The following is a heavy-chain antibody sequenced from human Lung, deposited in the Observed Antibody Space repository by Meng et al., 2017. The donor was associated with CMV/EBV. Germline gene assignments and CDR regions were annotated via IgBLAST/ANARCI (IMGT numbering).Heavy chain of an antibody. CDR2: INPNSGDT. D-gene: IGHD3-22*01. CDR1: GYTFSGYY. CDR3: ARGPIIMIEVAPYGMDV. V-gene: IGHV1-2*02. Sequence: ASVKVSCKASGYTFSGYYMHWVRQAPGQGLEWMGWINPNSGDTNYPQKFQGRVTMTMDTSISTAHMELSRLRSDDTAMYYCARGPIIMIEVAPYGMDVWGQGTXVTVYS. J-gene: IGHJ6*02.